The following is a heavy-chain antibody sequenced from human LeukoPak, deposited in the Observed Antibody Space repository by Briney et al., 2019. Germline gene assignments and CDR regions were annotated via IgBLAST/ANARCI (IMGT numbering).Heavy chain of an antibody. CDR3: SRESGPFCPFGY. J-gene: IGHJ4*02. D-gene: IGHD1-26*01. CDR2: ISLAGQT. Sequence: SETLSLTCGVSGGSISGTNWWSWVRQPPGQGLEWIGEISLAGQTTYNPSRNGRVTMSLDKSSNQLSLHLTSVTAADTATYFCSRESGPFCPFGYWGQGTLVIVSS. CDR1: GGSISGTNW. V-gene: IGHV4/OR15-8*02.